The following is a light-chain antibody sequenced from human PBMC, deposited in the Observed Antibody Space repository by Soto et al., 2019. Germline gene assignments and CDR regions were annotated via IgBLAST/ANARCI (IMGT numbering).Light chain of an antibody. CDR3: SSYANTYNGV. CDR1: SSDVGANNF. Sequence: QSALTQPASVSGSPGQSITISCTGTSSDVGANNFVSWYQQHPGKAPKLLIYGVTNRPSGVSNRFSGSKSGNTASLSISGLKADDDGDYYCSSYANTYNGVFGGGTKVPVL. J-gene: IGLJ3*02. CDR2: GVT. V-gene: IGLV2-14*01.